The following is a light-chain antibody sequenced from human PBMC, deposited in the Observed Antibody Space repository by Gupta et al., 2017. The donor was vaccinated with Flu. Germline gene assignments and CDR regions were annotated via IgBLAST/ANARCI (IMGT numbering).Light chain of an antibody. Sequence: DIHMTQSPSSLSASIGDRVTITCQASQDINNYLHWYQHKPGEAPKLLIYDASNLQTGVPSRFSGSGDGTHFTFTISSLQSEDIAIYYCQQYGSLPPPTFGGRTKVEIK. CDR3: QQYGSLPPPT. CDR2: DAS. CDR1: QDINNY. J-gene: IGKJ4*01. V-gene: IGKV1-33*01.